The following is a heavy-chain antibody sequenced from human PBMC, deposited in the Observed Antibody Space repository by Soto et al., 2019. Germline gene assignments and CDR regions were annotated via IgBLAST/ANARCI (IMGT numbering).Heavy chain of an antibody. J-gene: IGHJ4*02. V-gene: IGHV3-30-3*01. CDR3: ATSSPPFDN. CDR1: GSAFSGYS. Sequence: QVQLVESGGGVVQPGRSLRLSCAASGSAFSGYSMHWVRQAPGKGLEWVAIISYDGTNTYYADSVRGRFTVSRDNSRNTLNLQMNSLRVEDTAVYYCATSSPPFDNWGPGTLVTVSS. CDR2: ISYDGTNT.